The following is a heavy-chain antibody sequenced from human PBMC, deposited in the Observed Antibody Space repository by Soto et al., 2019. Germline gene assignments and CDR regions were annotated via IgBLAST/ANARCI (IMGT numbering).Heavy chain of an antibody. CDR1: GFTFSSYS. CDR2: ISSSSSTI. Sequence: GGSLRLSCAASGFTFSSYSMNWVRQAPGKGLEWVSYISSSSSTIYYADSVKGRFTISRDNSKNSLYLQMNSLRAEDTAVYYCARVGDSPAHQPFDYWGQGTLVTVSS. D-gene: IGHD4-17*01. CDR3: ARVGDSPAHQPFDY. V-gene: IGHV3-48*01. J-gene: IGHJ4*02.